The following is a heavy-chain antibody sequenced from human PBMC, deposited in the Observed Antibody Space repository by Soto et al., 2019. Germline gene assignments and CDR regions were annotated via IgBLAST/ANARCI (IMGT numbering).Heavy chain of an antibody. CDR2: IIPIFGTA. Sequence: ASVKVSCKASGGTFSSYAISWVRQAPGQGLEWMGGIIPIFGTANYAQKFQGRVTITADESTSTAYMELSSLRSEDTAVYYCARANVWGSYRYTEDPYYGMDVRGQGTTVTVSS. J-gene: IGHJ6*02. D-gene: IGHD3-16*02. V-gene: IGHV1-69*13. CDR3: ARANVWGSYRYTEDPYYGMDV. CDR1: GGTFSSYA.